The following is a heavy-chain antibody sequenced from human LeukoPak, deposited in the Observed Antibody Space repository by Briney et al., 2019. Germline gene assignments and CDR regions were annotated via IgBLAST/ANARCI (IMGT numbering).Heavy chain of an antibody. D-gene: IGHD2-2*01. Sequence: GGSLRLSCAASGFTFSIYAMNWVRQAPGKGLEWVSGISGSGGSTYYADSVKDRFTISRDNSKNTLFLQMNSLRAEDTAVYYCAKGTSPQYYYYMDVWGKGTTVTVSS. CDR1: GFTFSIYA. J-gene: IGHJ6*03. CDR3: AKGTSPQYYYYMDV. CDR2: ISGSGGST. V-gene: IGHV3-23*01.